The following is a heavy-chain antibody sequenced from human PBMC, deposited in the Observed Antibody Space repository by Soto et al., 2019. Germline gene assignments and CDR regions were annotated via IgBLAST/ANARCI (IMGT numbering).Heavy chain of an antibody. CDR1: GFTFDDYA. J-gene: IGHJ4*02. CDR3: AEPTTVAYYDKSGYALHY. CDR2: ISWNSGNI. V-gene: IGHV3-9*01. D-gene: IGHD3-22*01. Sequence: EVQLVESGGGLVQPGRSLRLSCAASGFTFDDYAMHWVRQAPGKGLEWVSGISWNSGNIGYADSVKGRFTISRDNAKNSLDLQMNSLRAEDTALYYCAEPTTVAYYDKSGYALHYWGQGALVTVSS.